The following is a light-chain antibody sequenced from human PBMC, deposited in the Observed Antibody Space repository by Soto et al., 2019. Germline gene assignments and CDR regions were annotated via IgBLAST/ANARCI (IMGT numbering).Light chain of an antibody. CDR2: DAS. J-gene: IGKJ4*01. CDR1: QSVSSY. V-gene: IGKV3-11*01. Sequence: ETVLTQSPATLSLSPGERATLSCRASQSVSSYLAWFQQKPGQAPRVLIYDASNRATGIPARFSGSGSGTDFTLTISSLEPEDFAVYYCQQRSDFLTFGGGTKVDIK. CDR3: QQRSDFLT.